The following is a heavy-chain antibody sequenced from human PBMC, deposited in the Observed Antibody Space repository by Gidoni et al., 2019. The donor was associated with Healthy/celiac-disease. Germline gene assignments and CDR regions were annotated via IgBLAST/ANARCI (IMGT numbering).Heavy chain of an antibody. D-gene: IGHD2-2*01. CDR2: SGSGGST. Sequence: SGSGGSTYYADSVKGRFTISRDNSKNTLYLQMNSLRAEDTAVYYCAKDDRDIVVVPAAIWGQGTLVTVSS. CDR3: AKDDRDIVVVPAAI. J-gene: IGHJ4*02. V-gene: IGHV3-23*01.